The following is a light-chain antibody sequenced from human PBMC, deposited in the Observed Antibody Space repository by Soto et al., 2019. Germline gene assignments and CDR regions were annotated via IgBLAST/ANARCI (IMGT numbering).Light chain of an antibody. CDR3: QQYKNWPHFT. Sequence: EIVMTQSPATLSVSPGERATLSCRASQSVSTKLAWYRHKPGQAPRLLIYCASTRATGIPARFSGSGSGTEFTLTISSLQSEDFAVYYCQQYKNWPHFTFGPGTTVDIK. J-gene: IGKJ3*01. CDR2: CAS. V-gene: IGKV3-15*01. CDR1: QSVSTK.